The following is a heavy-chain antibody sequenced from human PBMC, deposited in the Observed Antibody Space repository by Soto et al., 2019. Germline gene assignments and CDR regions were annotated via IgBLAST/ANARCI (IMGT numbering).Heavy chain of an antibody. D-gene: IGHD2-2*01. V-gene: IGHV4-4*02. CDR1: GGSISSSNW. J-gene: IGHJ2*01. CDR3: ARARGDGSQPHWYFDL. Sequence: QVQLQESGPGLVKPSGTLSLTCAVSGGSISSSNWWSWVRQPPGKGLEWIGEIYHSGSTNYNPSLKSRVTISVDTSKNQFSLKLSSVTAADTAVYYCARARGDGSQPHWYFDLWGRGTLVTVSS. CDR2: IYHSGST.